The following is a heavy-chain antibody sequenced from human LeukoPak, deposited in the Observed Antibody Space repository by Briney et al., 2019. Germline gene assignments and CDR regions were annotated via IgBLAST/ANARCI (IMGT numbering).Heavy chain of an antibody. CDR3: ARVFQGDYFDY. Sequence: SETLSLTCTVSGGSISRDYWSWIRQPAGKGLEWIGYISYSGDTNYNPSLKSRVTISLDTSKNQFSLKLSSVTAADTAVYYCARVFQGDYFDYWGQGTLVTVSS. D-gene: IGHD2/OR15-2a*01. CDR1: GGSISRDY. J-gene: IGHJ4*02. V-gene: IGHV4-59*01. CDR2: ISYSGDT.